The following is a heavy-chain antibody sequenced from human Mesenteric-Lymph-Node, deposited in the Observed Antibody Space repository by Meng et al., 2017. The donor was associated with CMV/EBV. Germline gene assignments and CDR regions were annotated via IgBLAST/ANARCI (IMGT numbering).Heavy chain of an antibody. J-gene: IGHJ4*02. CDR2: IIPILGIA. CDR1: GGTFSSYT. V-gene: IGHV1-69*04. CDR3: ARDRITGITSHDY. D-gene: IGHD1-7*01. Sequence: SVKVSCKASGGTFSSYTISWVRQASGQGLEWMGRIIPILGIANYAQKFQGRVTITADKSTSTAYMELSRLRSDDTAVYYCARDRITGITSHDYWGQGTLVTVSS.